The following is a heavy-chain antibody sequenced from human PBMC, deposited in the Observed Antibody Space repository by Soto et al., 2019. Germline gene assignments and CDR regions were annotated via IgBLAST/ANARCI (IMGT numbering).Heavy chain of an antibody. D-gene: IGHD3-16*02. CDR1: GDSISSSNYY. J-gene: IGHJ4*02. V-gene: IGHV4-39*07. CDR2: IYYSGNT. Sequence: SETLSLTCTVSGDSISSSNYYWGWIRQPPGKGLEWIGSIYYSGNTFHNPSLKSRVTISVDTSKNQFSLKLTSVSAADTAVYYCAREGGGYRFDYWGQGTLVTVS. CDR3: AREGGGYRFDY.